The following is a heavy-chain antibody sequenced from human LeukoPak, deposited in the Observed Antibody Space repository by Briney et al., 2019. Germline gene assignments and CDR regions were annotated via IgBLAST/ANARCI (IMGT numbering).Heavy chain of an antibody. J-gene: IGHJ4*02. CDR1: GFTSSSYA. CDR3: ARDLVAYSSSWEIDY. CDR2: ISYDGSNK. Sequence: GGSLRLSCAASGFTSSSYAMHWVRRAPGKGLEWVAVISYDGSNKHYADSVKGRFTISRDNSKNTLYLQMNSLRAEDTAVYYCARDLVAYSSSWEIDYWGQGTLVTVSS. D-gene: IGHD6-13*01. V-gene: IGHV3-30-3*01.